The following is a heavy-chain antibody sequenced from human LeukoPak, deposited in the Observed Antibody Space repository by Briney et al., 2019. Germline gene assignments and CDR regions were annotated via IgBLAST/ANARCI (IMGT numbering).Heavy chain of an antibody. Sequence: AGSLRLSCAVSGSTFSDSYMSWIRQAPGKGLEWVAVISYGGSNKYYADSVKGRFTISRDNSKNTLYLQMNSLRAEDTAGYYCAKGPYSNYAGQPLDPWGQGTLVTVSS. CDR3: AKGPYSNYAGQPLDP. CDR1: GSTFSDSY. V-gene: IGHV3-30*18. D-gene: IGHD4-11*01. J-gene: IGHJ5*02. CDR2: ISYGGSNK.